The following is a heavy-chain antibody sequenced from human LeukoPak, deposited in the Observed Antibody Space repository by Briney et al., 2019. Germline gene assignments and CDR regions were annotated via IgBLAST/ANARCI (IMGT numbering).Heavy chain of an antibody. D-gene: IGHD3-16*02. V-gene: IGHV4-34*01. CDR3: AREVVDGWYYFDY. Sequence: SETLSLTCAVYGGSFSGYYWSWIRQPPGKGLEWIGEINHSGSTNYNPSLKSRVTISVDTSKNQFSLKLSSVTAADTAVYYCAREVVDGWYYFDYWGQGTLVTDSS. J-gene: IGHJ4*02. CDR2: INHSGST. CDR1: GGSFSGYY.